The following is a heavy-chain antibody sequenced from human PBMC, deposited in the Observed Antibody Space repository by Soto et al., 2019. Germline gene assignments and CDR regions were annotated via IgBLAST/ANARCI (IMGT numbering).Heavy chain of an antibody. CDR3: ARGSNYYDSSGYFDY. CDR2: IYHSGST. J-gene: IGHJ4*02. Sequence: SNWWSWVRQPPGKGLEWIGEIYHSGSTNYNPSLKSRVTISVDKSKNQFSLKLSSVTAADTAVYYCARGSNYYDSSGYFDYWGQGTLVTVSS. D-gene: IGHD3-22*01. V-gene: IGHV4-4*02. CDR1: SNW.